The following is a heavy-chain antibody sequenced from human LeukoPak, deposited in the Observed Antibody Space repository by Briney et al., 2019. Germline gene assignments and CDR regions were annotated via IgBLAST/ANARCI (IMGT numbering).Heavy chain of an antibody. J-gene: IGHJ4*02. CDR2: IKSKSDGGTT. D-gene: IGHD6-19*01. V-gene: IGHV3-15*01. Sequence: GGSLRLSCAASGFTFSNAWMSWVRQAPGKGLEWVGRIKSKSDGGTTDYAAPVKGRLTISRDDSKNTVYLQMNSLKTEDTAVYYYTTRIAVAGTGFAYWGQGTLVTVSS. CDR1: GFTFSNAW. CDR3: TTRIAVAGTGFAY.